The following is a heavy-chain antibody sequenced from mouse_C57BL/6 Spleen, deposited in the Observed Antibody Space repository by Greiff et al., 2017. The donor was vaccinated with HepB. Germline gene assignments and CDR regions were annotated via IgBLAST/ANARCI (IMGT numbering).Heavy chain of an antibody. CDR2: ISSGGSYT. CDR1: GFTFSSYG. CDR3: ARQSDYDSSWFAY. Sequence: EVMLVESGGDLVKPGGSLKLSCAASGFTFSSYGMSWVRQTPDKRLEWVATISSGGSYTYYPDSVKGRFTISRDNAKNTLYLQMSSLKSEDTAMYYCARQSDYDSSWFAYWGQGTLVTVSA. V-gene: IGHV5-6*01. J-gene: IGHJ3*01. D-gene: IGHD2-4*01.